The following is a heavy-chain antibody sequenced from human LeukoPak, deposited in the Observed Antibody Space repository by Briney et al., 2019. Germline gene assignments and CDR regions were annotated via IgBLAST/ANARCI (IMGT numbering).Heavy chain of an antibody. CDR2: IYHSGST. V-gene: IGHV4-30-2*01. CDR1: GGSISSGGYS. J-gene: IGHJ4*02. CDR3: ARGGYYDSSGYQGIDY. D-gene: IGHD3-22*01. Sequence: PSETLSLTCADSGGSISSGGYSWSWIRQPPGKGLEWIGYIYHSGSTYYNPSLKSRVTISVDRSKNQFSLKLSSVTAADTAVYYCARGGYYDSSGYQGIDYWGQGTLVTVSS.